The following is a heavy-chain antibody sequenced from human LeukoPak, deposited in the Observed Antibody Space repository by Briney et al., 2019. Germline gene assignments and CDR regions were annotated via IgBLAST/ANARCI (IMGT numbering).Heavy chain of an antibody. D-gene: IGHD2-2*01. J-gene: IGHJ4*02. CDR2: ISYDGSNK. V-gene: IGHV3-30-3*01. CDR1: GFTFSSYA. Sequence: GGSLRLSCAASGFTFSSYAMHWVRQAPGKGLEWVAVISYDGSNKYYADSVKGRFTISRDNSKNTLFPQMNSLRAEDTAVYYCARDILGYCSNTSCYHTSSFDYWGQGTLVTVSS. CDR3: ARDILGYCSNTSCYHTSSFDY.